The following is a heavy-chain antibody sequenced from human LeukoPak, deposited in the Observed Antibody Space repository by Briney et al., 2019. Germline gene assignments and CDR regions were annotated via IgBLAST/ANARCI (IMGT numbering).Heavy chain of an antibody. V-gene: IGHV3-74*03. Sequence: GSLRLSCEGSGFTFSTTWMHWVRLAPGKGLVWVAHVESDGRSTTYADSVKGRFTVSRDNAKNTLYLQMNSLRAEDTAVYAKDGPLGMWELRGDFDYWGQGTLVTVSS. CDR1: GFTFSTTW. J-gene: IGHJ4*02. CDR3: DGPLGMWELRGDFDY. CDR2: VESDGRST. D-gene: IGHD1-26*01.